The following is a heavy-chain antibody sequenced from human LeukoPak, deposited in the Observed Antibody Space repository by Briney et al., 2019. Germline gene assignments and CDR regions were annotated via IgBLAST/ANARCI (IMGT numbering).Heavy chain of an antibody. Sequence: GGSLRLSCVVSGFTFSNFYMSWVRQAPGKGLEWVANIRQDGSGEFYADSVKGRFTISRDNAKNSLYLQMNSLRAEDTAVYYCARKVRYNWNDGGLDYWGQGTLVTVSS. CDR2: IRQDGSGE. J-gene: IGHJ4*02. CDR1: GFTFSNFY. CDR3: ARKVRYNWNDGGLDY. D-gene: IGHD1-20*01. V-gene: IGHV3-7*01.